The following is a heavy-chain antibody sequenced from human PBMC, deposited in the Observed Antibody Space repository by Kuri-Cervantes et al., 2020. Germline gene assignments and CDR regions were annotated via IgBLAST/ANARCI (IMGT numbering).Heavy chain of an antibody. Sequence: SVKVSCKASGGTFSSYAISWVRQAPGQGLEWMGGIIPIFGTANYAQKFQGRVTITADKSTSTAHMELSSLRSEDTAVYYCARSDYGDHLGYYGMDVWGQGTTVTVSS. CDR3: ARSDYGDHLGYYGMDV. J-gene: IGHJ6*02. D-gene: IGHD4-17*01. V-gene: IGHV1-69*06. CDR1: GGTFSSYA. CDR2: IIPIFGTA.